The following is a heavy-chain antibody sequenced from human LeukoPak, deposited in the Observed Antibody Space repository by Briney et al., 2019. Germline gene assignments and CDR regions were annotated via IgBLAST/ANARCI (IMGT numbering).Heavy chain of an antibody. CDR2: IRSKAYGGTT. CDR3: TRDRRGAGDAFDY. D-gene: IGHD7-27*01. V-gene: IGHV3-49*04. Sequence: PGRSLRLSCTASGFTFGDYAMSWVRQAPGKGLEWVGFIRSKAYGGTTEYAASVKGRFTISRDDSKSIAYLQMNSLKTEDTAVYYCTRDRRGAGDAFDYWGQGTLVTVSS. J-gene: IGHJ4*02. CDR1: GFTFGDYA.